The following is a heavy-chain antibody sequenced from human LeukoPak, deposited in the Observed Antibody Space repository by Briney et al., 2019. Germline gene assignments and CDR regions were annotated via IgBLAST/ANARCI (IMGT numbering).Heavy chain of an antibody. CDR1: GYTLTELS. CDR3: ATDNLNYYDSSGLGGLDY. D-gene: IGHD3-22*01. Sequence: ASVKVSCKVSGYTLTELSMHWVRQAPGKGLEWMGGFDPEDGETIYAQKFKGRVTMNENTSTDTAYMELSSLRSEDTAVYYCATDNLNYYDSSGLGGLDYWGQGTLVTVSS. J-gene: IGHJ4*02. CDR2: FDPEDGET. V-gene: IGHV1-24*01.